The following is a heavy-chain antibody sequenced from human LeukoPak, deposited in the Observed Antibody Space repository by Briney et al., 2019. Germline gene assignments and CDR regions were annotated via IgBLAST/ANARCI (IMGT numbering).Heavy chain of an antibody. CDR1: GGSIGTYY. CDR2: IYYSGST. J-gene: IGHJ4*02. CDR3: ARLGGYGYFDY. Sequence: PSETLSLTCTVSGGSIGTYYWTWIRQPPGKGLEWIGYIYYSGSTNYNPSLKSRVTISVDTSKSQFSLKLSSVTAADTAVYYCARLGGYGYFDYWGQGTLVTVSS. D-gene: IGHD5-12*01. V-gene: IGHV4-59*01.